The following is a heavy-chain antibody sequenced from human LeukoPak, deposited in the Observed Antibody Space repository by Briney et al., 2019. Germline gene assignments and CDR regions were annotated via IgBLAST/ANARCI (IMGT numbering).Heavy chain of an antibody. V-gene: IGHV1-2*02. CDR1: GYTFTGYY. CDR2: INPNSGGT. Sequence: GASVKVSCKASGYTFTGYYMHWVRQAPGQGLEWMGWINPNSGGTNYAQKFQGRVTMTRDTSISTAYMELSRLRSDDTAVYYCARDGGGKGESSWYVEDWFDPWGQGTLVTVSS. CDR3: ARDGGGKGESSWYVEDWFDP. J-gene: IGHJ5*02. D-gene: IGHD6-13*01.